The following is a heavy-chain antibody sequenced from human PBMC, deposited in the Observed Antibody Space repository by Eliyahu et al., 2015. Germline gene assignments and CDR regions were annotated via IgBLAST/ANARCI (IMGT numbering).Heavy chain of an antibody. J-gene: IGHJ5*02. CDR2: IYPGDSDT. V-gene: IGHV5-51*03. CDR1: GYSFTSYW. Sequence: EVQLVQSGAEVKKPGESLKISCKGSGYSFTSYWIGWVRQIARERPGWVGVIYPGDSDTRYSPSFQGQVTISADKSISTAYLQWSSLKASDTAMYYCARRGGSYPYNWFDPWGQGTLVTVSS. D-gene: IGHD1-26*01. CDR3: ARRGGSYPYNWFDP.